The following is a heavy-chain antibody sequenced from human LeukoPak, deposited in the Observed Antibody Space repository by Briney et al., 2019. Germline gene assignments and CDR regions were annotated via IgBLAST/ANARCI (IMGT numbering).Heavy chain of an antibody. CDR3: ARDRSTGARAGWLCWFDP. D-gene: IGHD3-22*01. CDR1: GYTFTPYY. V-gene: IGHV1-2*02. CDR2: INPNSGDT. Sequence: ASLKLSSTASGYTFTPYYVLWTREAPGPGLEWMGWINPNSGDTNYAQKFHDTVTMTRDTSIKTAYMELSRLRSDDTAIYYCARDRSTGARAGWLCWFDPWGQGNLVTVSS. J-gene: IGHJ5*02.